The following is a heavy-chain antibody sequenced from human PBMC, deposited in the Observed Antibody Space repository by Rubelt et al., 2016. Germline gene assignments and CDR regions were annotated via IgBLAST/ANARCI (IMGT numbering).Heavy chain of an antibody. CDR2: IIPIFGTA. V-gene: IGHV1-69*06. Sequence: QVQLVQSGAEVKKPGSSVKVSCKASGGTFSSYAISWVRQAPGQGLEWTGGIIPIFGTANYAQKFQGRVTITADKSTSTAYMERSSLRSEDTAVYYCARDLVGVVITTHDAFDIWGQGTMVTVSS. J-gene: IGHJ3*02. CDR3: ARDLVGVVITTHDAFDI. CDR1: GGTFSSYA. D-gene: IGHD3-22*01.